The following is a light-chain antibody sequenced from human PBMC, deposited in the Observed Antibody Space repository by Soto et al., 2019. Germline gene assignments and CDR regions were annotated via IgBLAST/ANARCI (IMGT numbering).Light chain of an antibody. CDR3: HQRSNWPLT. Sequence: GERATLSCRASQSVNNYLAWYQQKPGQAPRLLIYDASSRATDIPARFSGSGSGTDFTLTISSLEPEDFATYYCHQRSNWPLTFGGGTKVDIK. J-gene: IGKJ4*01. V-gene: IGKV3-11*01. CDR1: QSVNNY. CDR2: DAS.